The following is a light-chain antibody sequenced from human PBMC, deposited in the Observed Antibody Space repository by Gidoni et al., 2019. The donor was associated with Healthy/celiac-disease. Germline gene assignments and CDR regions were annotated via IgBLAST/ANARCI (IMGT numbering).Light chain of an antibody. CDR1: QSVSSN. J-gene: IGKJ4*01. V-gene: IGKV3-15*01. CDR3: QQYNNWPPLT. Sequence: MNHFHATLSVSPGERATLSCRASQSVSSNLAWYQQKPGQAPRLLIYGASTRATGIPARFSGSGSGTEFTLTISSLQSEDFAVYYCQQYNNWPPLTFGGGTKVEIK. CDR2: GAS.